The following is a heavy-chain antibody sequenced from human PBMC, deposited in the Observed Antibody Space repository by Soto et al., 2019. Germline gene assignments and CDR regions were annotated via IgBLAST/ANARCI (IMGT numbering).Heavy chain of an antibody. Sequence: GGPLRLSCAASGFTFSSYWMHWVRQAPGKGLAWVSRINSDGSSTSYADSVKGRFTISRDNAKNTLYLQMNSLRAEDTAVYYCARDRVYSSFGDSDYWGQGTLVTVSS. CDR1: GFTFSSYW. V-gene: IGHV3-74*01. CDR3: ARDRVYSSFGDSDY. D-gene: IGHD6-6*01. J-gene: IGHJ4*02. CDR2: INSDGSST.